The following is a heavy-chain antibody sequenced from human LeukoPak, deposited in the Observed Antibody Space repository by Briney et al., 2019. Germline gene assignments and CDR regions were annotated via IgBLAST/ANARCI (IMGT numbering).Heavy chain of an antibody. CDR3: ARAGGSYGSDDAFDI. CDR1: GGSISSGDYY. CDR2: IYYSGST. D-gene: IGHD1-26*01. V-gene: IGHV4-30-4*08. Sequence: PSETLSLTCTVSGGSISSGDYYWSWIRQPPGKSLEWIGYIYYSGSTYYNPSLKSRVTISVDTSKNQFSLTLSSVTAADTAVYYCARAGGSYGSDDAFDIWGQGTMVTVSS. J-gene: IGHJ3*02.